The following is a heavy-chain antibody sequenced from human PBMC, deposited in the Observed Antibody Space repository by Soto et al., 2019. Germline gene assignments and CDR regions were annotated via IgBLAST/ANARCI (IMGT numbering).Heavy chain of an antibody. Sequence: QVQLVQSGAEVKQPGSSAKVSCKASGGTFSSYRINWVRQAPGQGLEWVGGIVPIRRTADYAQTFQGRVSITADESASTSYLELRSLRPQDTAVYYCVRDSGAKLSSSWGQGTPVTVSS. CDR2: IVPIRRTA. CDR3: VRDSGAKLSSS. V-gene: IGHV1-69*01. CDR1: GGTFSSYR. J-gene: IGHJ4*02. D-gene: IGHD6-13*01.